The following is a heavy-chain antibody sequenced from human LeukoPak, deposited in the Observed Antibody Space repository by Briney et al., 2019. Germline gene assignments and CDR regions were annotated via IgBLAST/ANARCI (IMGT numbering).Heavy chain of an antibody. CDR1: GYTFINHD. CDR3: AKDFSPLIVGATPDY. CDR2: MNSNSGNT. V-gene: IGHV1-8*03. Sequence: ASVKVSCKGYGYTFINHDIDWVRQAAGQGLEWMGWMNSNSGNTGYAQKFQGRVTFTRDTSISTAYMELSSLRPEDTALYYCAKDFSPLIVGATPDYWGQGTLVTVSS. D-gene: IGHD1-26*01. J-gene: IGHJ4*02.